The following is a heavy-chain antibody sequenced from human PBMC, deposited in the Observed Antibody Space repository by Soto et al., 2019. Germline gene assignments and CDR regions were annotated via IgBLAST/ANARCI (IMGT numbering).Heavy chain of an antibody. Sequence: GGSLRLSCAASGFTFDDYTMHWVRQAPGKGLEWVSLISWDGGSTYYADSVKGRFTISRDNSKNSLYLQMNSLRTEDTALYYCAKGPEGYCSGGSCYVFDYWGQGTLVTVSS. D-gene: IGHD2-15*01. J-gene: IGHJ4*02. CDR2: ISWDGGST. CDR3: AKGPEGYCSGGSCYVFDY. V-gene: IGHV3-43*01. CDR1: GFTFDDYT.